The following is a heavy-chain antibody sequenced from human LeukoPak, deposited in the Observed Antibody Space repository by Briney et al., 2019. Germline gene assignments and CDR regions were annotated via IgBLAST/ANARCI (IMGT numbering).Heavy chain of an antibody. V-gene: IGHV4-59*01. CDR2: IYYNGST. J-gene: IGHJ4*02. CDR1: GGSIRYYC. Sequence: SETLSLTCTVSGGSIRYYCWSWIRQSPGKGLEWIGYIYYNGSTNYNPSLKSRVTISVDMSKNQFSLKMSSVTAADTAVYYCARKGGLFDYWGQGRLVTVSS. CDR3: ARKGGLFDY. D-gene: IGHD2-15*01.